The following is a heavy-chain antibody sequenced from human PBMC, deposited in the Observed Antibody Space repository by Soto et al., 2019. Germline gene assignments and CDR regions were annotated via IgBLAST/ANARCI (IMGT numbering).Heavy chain of an antibody. CDR3: ARDGRSMVRVTYYGMDV. V-gene: IGHV1-18*01. CDR1: GYKFSSYG. D-gene: IGHD3-10*01. J-gene: IGHJ6*02. CDR2: ISAYNGNT. Sequence: ASVKVSCKASGYKFSSYGISWVRQAPGQGLEWMGWISAYNGNTKYAQKLQDRVIMTTDTSTSTAYMELRSLRSDDTAAYYCARDGRSMVRVTYYGMDVWGQGTTVTVSS.